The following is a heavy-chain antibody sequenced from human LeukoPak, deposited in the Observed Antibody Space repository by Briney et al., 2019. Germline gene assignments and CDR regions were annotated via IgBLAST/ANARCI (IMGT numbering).Heavy chain of an antibody. CDR2: ISYDGSNK. Sequence: PGGSLRLSCAASGFTFSSYGMHWVRQAPGKGLEWVAVISYDGSNKYYAGSVKGRLTISRDNSKNTLYLQMNSLRAEDTAVYYCAKHYSSSWSPYFDYWGQGTLVTVSS. J-gene: IGHJ4*02. V-gene: IGHV3-30*18. D-gene: IGHD6-13*01. CDR1: GFTFSSYG. CDR3: AKHYSSSWSPYFDY.